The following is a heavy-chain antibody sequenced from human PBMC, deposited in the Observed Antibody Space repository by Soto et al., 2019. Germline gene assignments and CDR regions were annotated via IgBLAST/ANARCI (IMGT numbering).Heavy chain of an antibody. CDR2: FDPEDGET. Sequence: QVQLVQSGAEVKKPGASVKVSCKVSGYTLTELSMHWVRQAPGKGLEWMGGFDPEDGETIYAQQFQGRVTMTEDTFTDTAYMELSSLRAEDTAVYYCATAHSSSWYPPDYWGQGTLVTVSS. V-gene: IGHV1-24*01. CDR1: GYTLTELS. CDR3: ATAHSSSWYPPDY. D-gene: IGHD6-13*01. J-gene: IGHJ4*02.